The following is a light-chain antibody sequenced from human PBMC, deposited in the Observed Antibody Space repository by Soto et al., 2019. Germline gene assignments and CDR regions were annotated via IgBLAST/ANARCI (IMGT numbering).Light chain of an antibody. CDR1: NIGIKA. CDR3: QVRESPSDRSGV. J-gene: IGLJ3*02. V-gene: IGLV3-21*02. Sequence: SYELTQPPSVSVAPGQTASITCGGDNIGIKAVHWYKQKAGQAPELVVYSDRDRPSGLPGRFSGSNSGSTATLTISRVEAGDEADYYCQVRESPSDRSGVFGGGTKLTVL. CDR2: SDR.